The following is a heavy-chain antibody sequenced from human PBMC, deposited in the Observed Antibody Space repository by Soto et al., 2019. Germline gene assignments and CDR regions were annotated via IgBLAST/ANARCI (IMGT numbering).Heavy chain of an antibody. CDR1: GFTFSSYE. D-gene: IGHD4-17*01. Sequence: GGSLRLSCAASGFTFSSYEMNWVRQAPGKGLEWVSYISSSGSTIYYADSVKGRFTISRDNAKNSLYLQMNSLRAEDTAVYYCARGDDYGDYPKYNWFDPWGQGTLVTVSS. V-gene: IGHV3-48*03. CDR2: ISSSGSTI. J-gene: IGHJ5*02. CDR3: ARGDDYGDYPKYNWFDP.